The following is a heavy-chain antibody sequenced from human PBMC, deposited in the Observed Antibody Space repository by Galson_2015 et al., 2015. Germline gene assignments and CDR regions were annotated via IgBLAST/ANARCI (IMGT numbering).Heavy chain of an antibody. D-gene: IGHD3-22*01. CDR1: GYTFTSYA. J-gene: IGHJ4*02. Sequence: SVKVSCKASGYTFTSYAMHWVRQAPGQRLEWMGWINAGNGNTKYSQKFQDRVTITRDTSASTAYMELSSLRSEDTAVYYCARKHYYPECSQGFDYWGQGTLVTVSS. CDR2: INAGNGNT. CDR3: ARKHYYPECSQGFDY. V-gene: IGHV1-3*01.